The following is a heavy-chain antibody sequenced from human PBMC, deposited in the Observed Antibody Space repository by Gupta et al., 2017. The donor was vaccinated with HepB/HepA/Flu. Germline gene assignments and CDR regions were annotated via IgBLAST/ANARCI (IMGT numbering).Heavy chain of an antibody. CDR1: GFTFDDYA. V-gene: IGHV3-9*01. CDR2: ISWNSGSI. Sequence: EVQLVESGGGLVQPGRSLRLSCAASGFTFDDYAMHWVRQAPGKGLEWVSGISWNSGSIGYADSVKGRFTISRDNAKNSLYLQMNSLRAEDTALYYCAKDWAAGTYYYYGMDVWGQGTTVTVSS. J-gene: IGHJ6*02. CDR3: AKDWAAGTYYYYGMDV. D-gene: IGHD6-13*01.